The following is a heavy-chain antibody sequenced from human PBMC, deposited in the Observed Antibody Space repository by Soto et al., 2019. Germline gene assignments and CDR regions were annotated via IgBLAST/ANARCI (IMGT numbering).Heavy chain of an antibody. D-gene: IGHD3-9*01. CDR1: GGSFSGYY. J-gene: IGHJ2*01. V-gene: IGHV4-34*01. CDR3: ARECHDILTGPPWVWYFDL. Sequence: QVQLQQWGAGPLRPLETLSLTCGVSGGSFSGYYWAWIRQSPGKGLEWIGEINDRGSINYNPSLKSRVSISLDTSKNHYSLNLRSVTAADTAVYYCARECHDILTGPPWVWYFDLWGRGTLVTVSS. CDR2: INDRGSI.